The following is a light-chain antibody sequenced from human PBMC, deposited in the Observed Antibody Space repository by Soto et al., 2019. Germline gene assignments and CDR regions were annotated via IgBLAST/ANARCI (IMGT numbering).Light chain of an antibody. CDR2: TAS. Sequence: IHMTQSPSSCSECVADRVTITCRASQGVSTWLAWYQQKPGKDHNLLIYTASSLQSGVPSRSSGSGPGTDFTLTINGLQPADFATYYCQQLFDSPITFGQGTRLEI. CDR3: QQLFDSPIT. J-gene: IGKJ5*01. V-gene: IGKV1-12*01. CDR1: QGVSTW.